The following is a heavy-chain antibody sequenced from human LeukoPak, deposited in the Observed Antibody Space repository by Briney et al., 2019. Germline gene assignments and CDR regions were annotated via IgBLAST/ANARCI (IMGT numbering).Heavy chain of an antibody. CDR2: ISYDGSNK. Sequence: GGSLRLSCAASGFTFSSYNMNWVRQAPGKGLEWVAVISYDGSNKYYADSVKGRFTISRDNSKNTLYLQMNSLRAEDTAVYYCARDRYSYGYWNYYYYGMDVWGQGTTVTVSS. D-gene: IGHD5-18*01. J-gene: IGHJ6*02. V-gene: IGHV3-30-3*01. CDR1: GFTFSSYN. CDR3: ARDRYSYGYWNYYYYGMDV.